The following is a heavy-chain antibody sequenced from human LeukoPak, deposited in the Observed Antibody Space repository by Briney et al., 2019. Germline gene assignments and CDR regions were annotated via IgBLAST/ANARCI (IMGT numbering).Heavy chain of an antibody. D-gene: IGHD3-16*01. CDR1: GFIFSRHS. J-gene: IGHJ5*02. CDR2: ISTSSSYI. CDR3: ARGWGGFDP. Sequence: PGGSLRLSCAGSGFIFSRHSMNWVRQAPGKGLEWVSSISTSSSYIYYADSVKGRFTISRDNARNSLYLQMNSLRSEDTAVYYCARGWGGFDPWGQGTLVTVSS. V-gene: IGHV3-21*04.